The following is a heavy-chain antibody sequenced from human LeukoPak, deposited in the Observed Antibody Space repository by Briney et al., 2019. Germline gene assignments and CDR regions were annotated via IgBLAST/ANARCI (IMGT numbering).Heavy chain of an antibody. CDR3: AKRLTSLGPTNDY. D-gene: IGHD1-26*01. CDR2: IHGYSGET. J-gene: IGHJ4*02. V-gene: IGHV3-23*01. CDR1: GFAFRNYE. Sequence: GGSLRLSCEASGFAFRNYEMSWVRQAPGKGLEWVSGIHGYSGETSYAQSVKGRFTISRDNSKNTLYLQMNSLRAEDTALYYCAKRLTSLGPTNDYWGQGTRVTVSS.